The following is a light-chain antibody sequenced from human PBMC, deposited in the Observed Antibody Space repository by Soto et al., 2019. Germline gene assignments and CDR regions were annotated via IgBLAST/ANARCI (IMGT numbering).Light chain of an antibody. Sequence: ERELTQHPANLTVSRGETATGTCRTSQSVSSSLAWYQQTPVLVSRRLSYGASVWATDIPAEFSFSGSVTVFTLTLGCWHSEDFAVYYGQRYSNGPRLTLCGGTKVDIK. J-gene: IGKJ4*01. CDR2: GAS. CDR1: QSVSSS. V-gene: IGKV3D-15*01. CDR3: QRYSNGPRLT.